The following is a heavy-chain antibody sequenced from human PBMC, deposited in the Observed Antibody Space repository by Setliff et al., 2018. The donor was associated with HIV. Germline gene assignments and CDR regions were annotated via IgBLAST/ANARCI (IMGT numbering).Heavy chain of an antibody. Sequence: VASVKVSCKASGYLFTGYYMHWVRQAPGQGLEWMGWINVNSGGTKYAQKFQGRVTMTRDTSISTAYMEVSSLRSDDTAVYYCARARRDSYDRGRRSHYYIDVWGKGTTVTVS. D-gene: IGHD3-22*01. CDR2: INVNSGGT. V-gene: IGHV1-2*02. J-gene: IGHJ6*03. CDR1: GYLFTGYY. CDR3: ARARRDSYDRGRRSHYYIDV.